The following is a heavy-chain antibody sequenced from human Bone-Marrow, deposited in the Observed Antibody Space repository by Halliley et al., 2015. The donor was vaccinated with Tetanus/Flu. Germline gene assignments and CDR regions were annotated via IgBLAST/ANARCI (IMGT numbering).Heavy chain of an antibody. CDR2: IYHSGTT. Sequence: GLEWIGYIYHSGTTFCNPSLKSRTTISMDASKKKFSLNLSSVTAADTAVYYCARGGQLVVYLDYWGQGALVPVSS. V-gene: IGHV4-30-2*05. D-gene: IGHD6-6*01. J-gene: IGHJ4*02. CDR3: ARGGQLVVYLDY.